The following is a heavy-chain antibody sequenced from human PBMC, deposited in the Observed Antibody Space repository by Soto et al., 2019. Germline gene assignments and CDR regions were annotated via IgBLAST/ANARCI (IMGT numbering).Heavy chain of an antibody. CDR3: ARESVVVTAMGY. D-gene: IGHD2-21*02. CDR2: ISNDGSNE. CDR1: VFTFSSYA. Sequence: SLRLSCAASVFTFSSYAMHWVRQTPGKGLEWVAIISNDGSNEYFADSVKGRFTISRDNAKNSLYLQMNSLRAEDTAVYYCARESVVVTAMGYWGQGTLVTVSS. V-gene: IGHV3-30-3*01. J-gene: IGHJ4*02.